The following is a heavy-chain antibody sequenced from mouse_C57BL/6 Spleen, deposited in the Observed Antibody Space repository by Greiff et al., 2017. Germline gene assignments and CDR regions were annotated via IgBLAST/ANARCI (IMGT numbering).Heavy chain of an antibody. CDR1: GYTFTDYN. CDR2: INPNNGGT. V-gene: IGHV1-22*01. Sequence: EVKLQESGPELVKPGASVKMSCKASGYTFTDYNMHWVKQSHGKSLEWIGYINPNNGGTSYNQKFKGKATLTVNKSSSTAYMELRSLTSEDSAVYYCADTVEGAMDYWGQGTSVTVSS. J-gene: IGHJ4*01. D-gene: IGHD1-1*01. CDR3: ADTVEGAMDY.